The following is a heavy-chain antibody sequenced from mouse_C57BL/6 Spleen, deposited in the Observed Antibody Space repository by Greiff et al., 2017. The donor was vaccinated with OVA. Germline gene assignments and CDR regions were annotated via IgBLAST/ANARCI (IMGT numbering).Heavy chain of an antibody. CDR3: ARDKNYGSSSYYAMDY. CDR2: ISYDGSN. V-gene: IGHV3-6*01. Sequence: EVKLEESGPGLVKPSQSLSLTCSVTGYSITSGYYWNWIRQFPGNKLEWMGYISYDGSNNYNPSLKNRISITRDTSKNQFFLKLNSVTTEDTATYYCARDKNYGSSSYYAMDYWGQGTSVTVSS. D-gene: IGHD1-1*01. CDR1: GYSITSGYY. J-gene: IGHJ4*01.